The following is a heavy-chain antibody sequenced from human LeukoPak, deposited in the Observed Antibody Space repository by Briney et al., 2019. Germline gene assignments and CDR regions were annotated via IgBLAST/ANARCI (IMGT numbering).Heavy chain of an antibody. CDR1: GGSFSGYY. Sequence: SETLSLTCAVYGGSFSGYYWSWIRQPPGKGLEWIGEINHSGSTNYNPSLKSRVTISVDTSKNQFSLKLSSVTAADTAVYYCARGSMMPNRGQGTLVTVSS. CDR3: ARGSMMPN. V-gene: IGHV4-34*01. D-gene: IGHD3-22*01. J-gene: IGHJ4*02. CDR2: INHSGST.